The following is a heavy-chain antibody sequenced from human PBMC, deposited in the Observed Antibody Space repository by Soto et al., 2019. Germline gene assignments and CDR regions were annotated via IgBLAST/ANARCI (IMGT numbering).Heavy chain of an antibody. D-gene: IGHD2-2*01. J-gene: IGHJ5*02. V-gene: IGHV1-69*08. CDR3: AREKEGYCSSTSFRRYDVNWFDP. CDR2: IIPILGIA. CDR1: GGTFSSYT. Sequence: QVQLVQSGAEVKKPGSSVKVSCKASGGTFSSYTISWVRQAPGQGLEWMGRIIPILGIANYAQKFQGRVTITADKSTSTAYMELSSLRSEDTAVYYCAREKEGYCSSTSFRRYDVNWFDPWGQGTLVTVSS.